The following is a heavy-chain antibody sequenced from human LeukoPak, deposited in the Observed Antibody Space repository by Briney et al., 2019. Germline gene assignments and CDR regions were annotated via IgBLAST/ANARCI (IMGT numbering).Heavy chain of an antibody. CDR2: IYYSGST. D-gene: IGHD5-24*01. J-gene: IGHJ4*02. CDR1: GGSISSSSYY. Sequence: PSETLSLTCTVSGGSISSSSYYWGWIRQPPGKGLEWIGSIYYSGSTYYNPSLKSRVTISVDTSKNQFSLKLSSVTAADTAVYYCARVEIATILFDYWGQGTLVTVSS. CDR3: ARVEIATILFDY. V-gene: IGHV4-39*01.